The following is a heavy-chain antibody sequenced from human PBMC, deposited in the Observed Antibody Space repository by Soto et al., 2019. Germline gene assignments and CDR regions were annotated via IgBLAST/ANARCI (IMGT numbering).Heavy chain of an antibody. V-gene: IGHV1-18*01. Sequence: ASVKVSCKASGYTFTSYGISWVRQAPGQGLEWMGWISAYNGNTNYAQKLQGRVTMTTDTSTSTAYMELRSLRSDDTAVYYCARDLLAVAGNNNWFDPWGQGTLVTVSS. D-gene: IGHD6-19*01. CDR3: ARDLLAVAGNNNWFDP. CDR2: ISAYNGNT. CDR1: GYTFTSYG. J-gene: IGHJ5*02.